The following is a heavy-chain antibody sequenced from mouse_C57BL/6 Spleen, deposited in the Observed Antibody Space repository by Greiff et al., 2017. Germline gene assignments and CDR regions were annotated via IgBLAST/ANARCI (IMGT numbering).Heavy chain of an antibody. CDR3: ARTDYGSSDWYVDV. CDR1: GYTFTSYW. V-gene: IGHV1-61*01. D-gene: IGHD1-1*01. CDR2: IYPSASEP. Sequence: VQLQQPGAELVRPGSSVKLSCKASGYTFTSYWMDWVKQRPGQGLEWIGNIYPSASEPHYNQQFKDKATLTVDKSSRTAYMQLSSLTAEDSAVYYWARTDYGSSDWYVDVWGTGTTVTVSS. J-gene: IGHJ1*03.